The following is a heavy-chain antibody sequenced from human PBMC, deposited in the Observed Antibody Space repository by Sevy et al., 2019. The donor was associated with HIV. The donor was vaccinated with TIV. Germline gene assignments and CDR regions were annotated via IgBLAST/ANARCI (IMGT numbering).Heavy chain of an antibody. Sequence: GVSLRLSCAASGFTFSSYAMHWVRQAPGKGLEWVAVISYDGSNKYYADSVKGRFTISRDNSKNTLYLQMNSLRTEDTAVFYCARGGDYFRGYYYYGMDVWGQGTTVTVSS. V-gene: IGHV3-30-3*01. CDR1: GFTFSSYA. D-gene: IGHD3-10*01. J-gene: IGHJ6*02. CDR2: ISYDGSNK. CDR3: ARGGDYFRGYYYYGMDV.